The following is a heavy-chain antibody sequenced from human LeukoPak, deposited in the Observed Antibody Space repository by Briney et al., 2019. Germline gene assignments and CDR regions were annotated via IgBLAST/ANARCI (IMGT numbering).Heavy chain of an antibody. CDR1: GGSISSSSYY. D-gene: IGHD3-22*01. V-gene: IGHV4-39*07. CDR3: ARVIPYYYDSSGYIN. CDR2: IYYSGST. Sequence: SSETLSLTCTVSGGSISSSSYYWGWIRQPPGKGLEWIGSIYYSGSTYYNPSLKSRVTISVDTSKNQFSLKLSSVTAADTAVYYCARVIPYYYDSSGYINWGQGTLVTVSS. J-gene: IGHJ4*02.